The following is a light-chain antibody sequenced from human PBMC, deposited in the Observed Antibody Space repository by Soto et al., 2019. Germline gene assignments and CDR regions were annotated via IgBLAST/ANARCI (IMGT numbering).Light chain of an antibody. CDR2: DAS. Sequence: EIVLTQSPGTLSLSPGERATLSCRASQSISSSYLAWYQQKPGQAPRLLIFDASRRAAGIPDRFSGSGSGTDFTLTISRLEPEDFAVYYCQQYGSSAGTFGQGTKVEIK. CDR3: QQYGSSAGT. J-gene: IGKJ1*01. CDR1: QSISSSY. V-gene: IGKV3-20*01.